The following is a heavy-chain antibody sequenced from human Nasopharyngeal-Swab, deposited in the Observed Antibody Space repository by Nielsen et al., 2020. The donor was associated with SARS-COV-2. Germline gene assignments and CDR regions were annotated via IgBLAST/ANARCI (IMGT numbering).Heavy chain of an antibody. CDR3: ARGRYSYVRGWFDP. J-gene: IGHJ5*02. V-gene: IGHV3-30*09. D-gene: IGHD5-18*01. CDR2: ISYDGSNK. CDR1: GFTFSSYA. Sequence: GESLKISCAASGFTFSSYAMHWVRRAPGKGLEWVAVISYDGSNKYYADSVKGRFAISRDNSKNTLYLQMNSLRAEDTAVYYCARGRYSYVRGWFDPWGQGTLVTVSS.